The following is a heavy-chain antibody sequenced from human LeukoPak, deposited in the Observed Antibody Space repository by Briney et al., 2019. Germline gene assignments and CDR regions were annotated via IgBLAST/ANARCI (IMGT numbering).Heavy chain of an antibody. D-gene: IGHD1-1*01. V-gene: IGHV1-69*13. Sequence: ASVKVSCKASGGTFSSYAISWVRQAPGQGLEWMGGIIPIFGTANYAQKFQGRVTITADESTSTAYMELNNLRSEDTAVYYCAKEAHGSTPGTYLDYWGQGTLVTVSS. CDR2: IIPIFGTA. CDR3: AKEAHGSTPGTYLDY. J-gene: IGHJ4*02. CDR1: GGTFSSYA.